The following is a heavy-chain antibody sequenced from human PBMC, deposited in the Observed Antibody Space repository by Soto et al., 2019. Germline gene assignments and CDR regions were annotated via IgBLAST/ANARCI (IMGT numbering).Heavy chain of an antibody. V-gene: IGHV4-31*03. CDR2: IYYSGST. J-gene: IGHJ3*02. D-gene: IGHD3-22*01. Sequence: QVQLQESGPGLVKPSQTLSLTCTVSGGSISSGGYYWSWIRQHPGKGLEWIGYIYYSGSTDYNPSLKSRVTISVDTSKNQFSLKLSSVTAADTAVDYCARVYDSSGRGSAFDIWGQGTMVTVSS. CDR1: GGSISSGGYY. CDR3: ARVYDSSGRGSAFDI.